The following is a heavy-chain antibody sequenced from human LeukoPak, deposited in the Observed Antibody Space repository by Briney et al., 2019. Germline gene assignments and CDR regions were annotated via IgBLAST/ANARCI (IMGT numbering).Heavy chain of an antibody. Sequence: TSETLSLTCTVSGGSISSYYWSWIRQPLGKGLEWIGYIYYSGSTNYNPSLKSRVTISVDTSKNQFSLKLSSVTAADTAVYYCASRGISVVVPAASGRRNWFDPWGQGTLVTVSS. CDR1: GGSISSYY. D-gene: IGHD2-2*01. J-gene: IGHJ5*02. CDR3: ASRGISVVVPAASGRRNWFDP. V-gene: IGHV4-59*12. CDR2: IYYSGST.